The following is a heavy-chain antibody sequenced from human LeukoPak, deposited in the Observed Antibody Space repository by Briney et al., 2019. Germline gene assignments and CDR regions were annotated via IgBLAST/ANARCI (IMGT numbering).Heavy chain of an antibody. D-gene: IGHD1-14*01. Sequence: ASVKVSCRASGGTFSSYAISWVRQAPGQGLEWMGGIIPIFGTANYAQKFQGRVTITADESTSTAYMELSSLRSEDTAVYYCARDPTGITGTTPFYYYYYMDVWGKGTTVTVSS. J-gene: IGHJ6*03. V-gene: IGHV1-69*01. CDR2: IIPIFGTA. CDR1: GGTFSSYA. CDR3: ARDPTGITGTTPFYYYYYMDV.